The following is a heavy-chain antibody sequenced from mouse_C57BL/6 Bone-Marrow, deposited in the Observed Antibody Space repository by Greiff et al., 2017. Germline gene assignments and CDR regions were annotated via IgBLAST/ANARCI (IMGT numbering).Heavy chain of an antibody. CDR3: ARHEAYYDYGAFSWFAY. Sequence: EVTVVESGGGLVQPGGSLKLSCAASGFTFSDYYMYWVRQTPEKRLEWVAYISNGGGSTYYPDTVKGRFTISRDNAKNTLYLQMSRLESEDTAMYYCARHEAYYDYGAFSWFAYWGQGTLVTVSA. D-gene: IGHD2-4*01. J-gene: IGHJ3*01. CDR1: GFTFSDYY. CDR2: ISNGGGST. V-gene: IGHV5-12*01.